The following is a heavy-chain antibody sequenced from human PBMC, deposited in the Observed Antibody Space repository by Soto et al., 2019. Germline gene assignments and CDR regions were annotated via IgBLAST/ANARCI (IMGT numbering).Heavy chain of an antibody. V-gene: IGHV4-4*02. D-gene: IGHD6-19*01. Sequence: PSETLSLTCAVSGGSISSSNWWRRVRQPPVKGLEWIGEIYHSGITNYNPSLKSRVTISVDRSKNQFSLKLSSVTAADTAVYYCASYSSGWYGRSFDYWGQGTLVT. CDR1: GGSISSSNW. J-gene: IGHJ4*02. CDR2: IYHSGIT. CDR3: ASYSSGWYGRSFDY.